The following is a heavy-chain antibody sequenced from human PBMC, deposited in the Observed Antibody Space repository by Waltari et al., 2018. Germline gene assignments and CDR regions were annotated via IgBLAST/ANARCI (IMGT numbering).Heavy chain of an antibody. D-gene: IGHD5-12*01. CDR3: VRPRLSGYDIDY. J-gene: IGHJ4*02. V-gene: IGHV3-15*07. Sequence: EVQLVESGGGLVKPGGSLRLSCTASGFPFSNAWMNWVRQAPGKGLEWVGRIKSKTDGGTTDDGAPVKGRLTISRNDSKTTLYREMNGLKTEDTAVYYWVRPRLSGYDIDYWGQGTLVTVSS. CDR2: IKSKTDGGTT. CDR1: GFPFSNAW.